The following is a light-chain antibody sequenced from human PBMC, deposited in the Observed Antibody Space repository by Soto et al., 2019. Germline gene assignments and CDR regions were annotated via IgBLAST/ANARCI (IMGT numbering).Light chain of an antibody. V-gene: IGKV1-33*01. J-gene: IGKJ5*01. Sequence: DIPMTQSPSSLSASVVDRVTITCQASQNINNYLNWYQQKPGRAPKLLIYDASNLEAGVPSRFRGSGSGTDFTFTISSLQPEDIATYYCQQYDNLPFGQGTRLEIK. CDR3: QQYDNLP. CDR1: QNINNY. CDR2: DAS.